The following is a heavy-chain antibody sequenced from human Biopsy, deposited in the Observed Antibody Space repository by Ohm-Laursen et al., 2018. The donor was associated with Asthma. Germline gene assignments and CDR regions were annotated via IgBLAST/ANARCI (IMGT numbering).Heavy chain of an antibody. Sequence: SLRLSCAASGFTFGDYCMSWVRQAPGKGLEWVAVISYDGSNKYYADSVKGRFTISRDNSKNTLSLQMNSLTAEDTAVYYCARTFHFWSPYHAEHYQLWGQGTLVTVSS. J-gene: IGHJ1*01. CDR2: ISYDGSNK. V-gene: IGHV3-30*03. D-gene: IGHD3-3*02. CDR1: GFTFGDYC. CDR3: ARTFHFWSPYHAEHYQL.